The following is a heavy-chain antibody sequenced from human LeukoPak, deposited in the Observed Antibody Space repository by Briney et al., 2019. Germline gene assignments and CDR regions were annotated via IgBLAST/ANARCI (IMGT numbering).Heavy chain of an antibody. CDR3: ARDPLDHFGVVINYYYYMDV. CDR1: GFTFSSYG. D-gene: IGHD3-3*01. Sequence: GGSLRLSCAASGFTFSSYGMHWVRQSPGKGLEWVAVIWYDGSNKYYADSVKGRFTISRDNSKNTLYLQMNSLRGEDTAVYYCARDPLDHFGVVINYYYYMDVWGKGTTVTVSS. J-gene: IGHJ6*03. CDR2: IWYDGSNK. V-gene: IGHV3-33*01.